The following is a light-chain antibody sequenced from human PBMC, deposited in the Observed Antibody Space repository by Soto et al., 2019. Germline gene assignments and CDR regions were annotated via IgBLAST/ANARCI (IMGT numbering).Light chain of an antibody. Sequence: VVTQSPDSLAVSLGARATINCKSSQSVLYSSNNKNYLAWYQQKPGQAPRLLIYGASDRATGIPDRFSGSGSGTDFTLIISRLEPEDFAVYYCQQYGISPWTFCQVTKV. CDR1: QSVLYSSNNKNY. CDR2: GAS. V-gene: IGKV4-1*01. CDR3: QQYGISPWT. J-gene: IGKJ1*01.